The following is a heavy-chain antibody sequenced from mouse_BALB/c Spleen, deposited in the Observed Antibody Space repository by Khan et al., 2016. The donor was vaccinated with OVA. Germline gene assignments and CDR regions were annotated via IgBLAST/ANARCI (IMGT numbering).Heavy chain of an antibody. Sequence: QVRLQQSGAELARPGASVKLSCKTSGYTFTDYNINWMRQRTGQGLEWIGEIYPGSDNTFYNEKFRGKATLTADKSSSTAYKQLSSLTSEDSAVYFCAREWAAWFPYWGQGTLVTVSA. CDR1: GYTFTDYN. CDR3: AREWAAWFPY. J-gene: IGHJ3*01. CDR2: IYPGSDNT. V-gene: IGHV1-77*01.